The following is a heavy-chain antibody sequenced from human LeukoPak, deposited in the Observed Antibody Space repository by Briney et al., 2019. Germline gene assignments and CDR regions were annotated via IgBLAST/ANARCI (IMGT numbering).Heavy chain of an antibody. CDR3: AKVSDFWSGYYRGSYGMDV. CDR2: IYSGGST. D-gene: IGHD3-3*01. CDR1: GFTVSSNY. Sequence: PGGSLRLSCAASGFTVSSNYMSWVRQAPGKGLEWVSVIYSGGSTYYADSVKGRFTISRDNSKNTLYLQMNSPRAEDTAVYYCAKVSDFWSGYYRGSYGMDVWGQGTTVTVSS. V-gene: IGHV3-53*01. J-gene: IGHJ6*02.